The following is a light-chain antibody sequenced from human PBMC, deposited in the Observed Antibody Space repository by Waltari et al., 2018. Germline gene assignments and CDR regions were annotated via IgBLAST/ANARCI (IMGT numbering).Light chain of an antibody. V-gene: IGLV2-23*02. CDR3: CSCAGNCTVV. CDR1: SSDVGSYDL. CDR2: EVN. J-gene: IGLJ2*01. Sequence: QSALTQPASVSGSPGQSITISCTGTSSDVGSYDLVSWYQQHPGKAPKLMIYEVNKRPSGVSHRFSGSRSCNTASLTISGLQAEDEADYHCCSCAGNCTVVFGGGTKLTVL.